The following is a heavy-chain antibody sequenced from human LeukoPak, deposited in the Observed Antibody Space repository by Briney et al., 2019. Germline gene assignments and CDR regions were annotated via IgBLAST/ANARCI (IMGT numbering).Heavy chain of an antibody. CDR2: INPSGGST. D-gene: IGHD3-22*01. J-gene: IGHJ4*02. CDR3: ARDLDYYDSSGYFDY. CDR1: GYTFTSYY. V-gene: IGHV1-46*01. Sequence: ASVKVSCKASGYTFTSYYMHWVRQAPGRGLEWMGIINPSGGSTSYAQKFQGRVTMTRDTSTSTVYMELSSLRSEDTAVYYCARDLDYYDSSGYFDYWGQGTLVTVSS.